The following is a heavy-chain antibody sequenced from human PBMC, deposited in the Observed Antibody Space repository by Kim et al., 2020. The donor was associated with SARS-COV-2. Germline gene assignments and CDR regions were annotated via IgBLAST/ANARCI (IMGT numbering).Heavy chain of an antibody. CDR1: GGSISSCGYY. D-gene: IGHD3-22*01. J-gene: IGHJ4*02. V-gene: IGHV4-31*03. CDR3: ARARITMIVVVKYFDY. CDR2: IYYSGST. Sequence: SETLSLTCTVSGGSISSCGYYWSWIRQHPGKGLEWIGYIYYSGSTYYNPSLKSRVTISVDTSKNQFSLKLSSVTAADTAVYYCARARITMIVVVKYFDYWGQGTLVTVSS.